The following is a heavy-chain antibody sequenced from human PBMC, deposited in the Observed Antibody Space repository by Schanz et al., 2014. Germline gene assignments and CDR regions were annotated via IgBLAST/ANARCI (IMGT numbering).Heavy chain of an antibody. Sequence: QVQLVQSGADVKKPGSSVRVSCKASGGTFSRLTFSWVRQAPGQGLEWMGRIIPILGIANYAQKFQGRVTITADRSTSTAYMELSSLRSEDTAMYYCARDYYDSSGYYYCDYWGQGTLVTVSS. J-gene: IGHJ4*02. CDR3: ARDYYDSSGYYYCDY. D-gene: IGHD3-22*01. CDR1: GGTFSRLT. CDR2: IIPILGIA. V-gene: IGHV1-69*08.